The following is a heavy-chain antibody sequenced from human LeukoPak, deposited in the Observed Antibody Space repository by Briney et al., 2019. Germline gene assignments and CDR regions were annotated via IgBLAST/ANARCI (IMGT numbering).Heavy chain of an antibody. CDR3: AKDGPDDFWTGYDY. V-gene: IGHV3-53*01. CDR1: GFTVSSNY. D-gene: IGHD3-3*01. J-gene: IGHJ4*02. Sequence: GGSLRLSCAASGFTVSSNYMSWVRQAPGKGLEWVSVIYSGGSTYYADSVKGRFTISRDNSKNTLYLQMNSLRAEDTAVYYCAKDGPDDFWTGYDYWGQGTLVTVSS. CDR2: IYSGGST.